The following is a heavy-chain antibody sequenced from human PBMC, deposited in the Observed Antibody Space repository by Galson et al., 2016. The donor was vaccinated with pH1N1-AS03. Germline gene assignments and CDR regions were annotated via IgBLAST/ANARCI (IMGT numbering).Heavy chain of an antibody. J-gene: IGHJ4*02. CDR1: GYTFTNYA. CDR3: ARARTTATKGEIGF. CDR2: INPNTGTP. V-gene: IGHV7-4-1*02. Sequence: SCKASGYTFTNYALHWVRQAPGQGLERMGWINPNTGTPTYAQGFTGRFVFSSERSVSTAYLQISSLKAEDTAVYYCARARTTATKGEIGFWGQGTLVTVSS. D-gene: IGHD4-11*01.